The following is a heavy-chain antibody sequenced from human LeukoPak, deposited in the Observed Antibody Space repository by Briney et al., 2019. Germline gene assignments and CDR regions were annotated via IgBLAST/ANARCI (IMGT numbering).Heavy chain of an antibody. Sequence: QAGGSLRLSCAASGFTVSRNYMSWVRQAPGKGLEWVSVIYSGGRTYYADSVKGRFTISRDNSKNTLYLQMNRLGAEDTAVYYCARAGPSSSWHQFDYWGQGTLVTVSS. J-gene: IGHJ4*02. CDR1: GFTVSRNY. D-gene: IGHD6-13*01. V-gene: IGHV3-66*01. CDR3: ARAGPSSSWHQFDY. CDR2: IYSGGRT.